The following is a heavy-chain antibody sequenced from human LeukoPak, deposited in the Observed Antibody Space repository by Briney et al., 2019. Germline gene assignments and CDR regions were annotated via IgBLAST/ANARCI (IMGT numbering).Heavy chain of an antibody. CDR2: INSDGSIT. Sequence: GGSLRLSCVASGFTFSSYWMHWVRQAPGKGLVWVSRINSDGSITTYADSVKGRFTISRDNAMNSLYLQMSGLRAEDTAIYYCARGRGPAYWGQGTLVTVSS. J-gene: IGHJ4*02. CDR3: ARGRGPAY. D-gene: IGHD3-10*01. V-gene: IGHV3-74*01. CDR1: GFTFSSYW.